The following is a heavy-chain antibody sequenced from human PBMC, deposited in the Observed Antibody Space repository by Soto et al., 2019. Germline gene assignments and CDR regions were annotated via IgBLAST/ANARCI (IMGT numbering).Heavy chain of an antibody. D-gene: IGHD2-15*01. Sequence: GGSLRRSCAASGFTFSSYGMHWVRQAPGKGLEWVAVISYDGSNKYYADSVKGRFTISRDNSKNTLYLQMNSLRAEDTAVYYCAKDAQDIVVVVAAKFNPAFDIWGQGTMVTVSS. V-gene: IGHV3-30*18. CDR1: GFTFSSYG. CDR3: AKDAQDIVVVVAAKFNPAFDI. CDR2: ISYDGSNK. J-gene: IGHJ3*02.